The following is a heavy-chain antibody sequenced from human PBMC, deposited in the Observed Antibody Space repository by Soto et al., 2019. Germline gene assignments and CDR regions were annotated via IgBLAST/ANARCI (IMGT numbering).Heavy chain of an antibody. Sequence: GGSLRLSCAASGFTFSSYAMTWVRQAPGKGLEWVSTVNDAGVNTYYADSVKGRFTISRDNSKNTLYLQMDSLRAEDTAVYYCAKDQGYGSGRSFDYWGLGTLVTVSS. V-gene: IGHV3-23*01. CDR3: AKDQGYGSGRSFDY. D-gene: IGHD3-10*01. J-gene: IGHJ4*02. CDR2: VNDAGVNT. CDR1: GFTFSSYA.